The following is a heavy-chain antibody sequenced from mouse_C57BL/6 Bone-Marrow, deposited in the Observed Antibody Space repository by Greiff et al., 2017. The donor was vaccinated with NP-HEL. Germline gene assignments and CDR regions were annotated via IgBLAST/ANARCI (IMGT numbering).Heavy chain of an antibody. V-gene: IGHV1-80*01. CDR2: IYPGDGDT. Sequence: QVQLQQSGAELVKPGASVKISCKASGYAFSSYWMNWVKQRPGKGLEWIGQIYPGDGDTNYHGQFKGKATLTADKSSSTAYMQLSSLTSEDAAVDFCARGGYYGYDKSWFAYWGQGTLVTVSA. CDR3: ARGGYYGYDKSWFAY. J-gene: IGHJ3*01. D-gene: IGHD2-2*01. CDR1: GYAFSSYW.